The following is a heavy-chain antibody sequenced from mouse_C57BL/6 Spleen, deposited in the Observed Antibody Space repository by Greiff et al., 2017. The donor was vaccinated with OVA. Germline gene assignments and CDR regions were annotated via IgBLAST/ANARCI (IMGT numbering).Heavy chain of an antibody. V-gene: IGHV1-15*01. CDR1: GYTFTDYE. D-gene: IGHD1-1*01. CDR2: IDPETGGT. Sequence: VQLQQSGAELVRPGASVTLSCKASGYTFTDYEMHWVKQTPVHGLEWIGAIDPETGGTAYNQKFKGKAILTADKSSSTAYMELRSLTSEDSAVYYCTRVIITTVVPSYFDVWGTGTTVTVSS. CDR3: TRVIITTVVPSYFDV. J-gene: IGHJ1*03.